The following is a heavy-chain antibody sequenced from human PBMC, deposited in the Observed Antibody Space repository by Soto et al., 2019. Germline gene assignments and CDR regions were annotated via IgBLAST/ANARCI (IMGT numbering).Heavy chain of an antibody. CDR1: GGSISSSSYY. J-gene: IGHJ5*02. D-gene: IGHD3-3*01. Sequence: QLQLRESGPGLVKPSETLSLTCTVSGGSISSSSYYWAWNRQSPGKGLEWIGSVYYNGFTYYNPSLKSRVTISVDTSKNQFSLKLTSVTAAYTAVYYCARMGDFWSGPGELDPWGQGTLVTVSS. V-gene: IGHV4-39*01. CDR2: VYYNGFT. CDR3: ARMGDFWSGPGELDP.